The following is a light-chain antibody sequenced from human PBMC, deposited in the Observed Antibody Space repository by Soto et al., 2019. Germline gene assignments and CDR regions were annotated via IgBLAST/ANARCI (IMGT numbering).Light chain of an antibody. J-gene: IGLJ1*01. CDR3: AAWDDSLNGYV. Sequence: QSVLTQPPSASGTPGQRVTISCSGSSSNIGSKTVNWYQQLPGTAPKLLIYGSDPRPSGVPDRFSGSKSGTSASLAISGLQSEDEADYYCAAWDDSLNGYVFGTGTKVTVL. CDR1: SSNIGSKT. V-gene: IGLV1-44*01. CDR2: GSD.